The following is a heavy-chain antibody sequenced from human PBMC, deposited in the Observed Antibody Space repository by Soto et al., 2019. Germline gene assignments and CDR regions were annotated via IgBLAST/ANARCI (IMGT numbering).Heavy chain of an antibody. CDR2: INPNSGGT. V-gene: IGHV1-2*04. Sequence: GASVKVSCKASGYTFTGYYMHWVRQAPGQGLEWMGWINPNSGGTNYAQKFQGWVTMTRDTSISTAYMGLSRLRSDDTAVYYCARDRGIAAAGTHYYYGMDVWGQGTTVTVSS. D-gene: IGHD6-13*01. CDR1: GYTFTGYY. J-gene: IGHJ6*02. CDR3: ARDRGIAAAGTHYYYGMDV.